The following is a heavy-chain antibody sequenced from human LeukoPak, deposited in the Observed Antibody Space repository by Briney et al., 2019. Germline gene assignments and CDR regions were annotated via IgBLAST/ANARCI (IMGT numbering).Heavy chain of an antibody. CDR2: ISWNSGSI. V-gene: IGHV3-9*01. CDR1: GFTFDDYA. J-gene: IGHJ4*02. CDR3: AKDIGPGEDFWCGYYDY. Sequence: GGSLRLSCAASGFTFDDYAMHWVRQAPGKGLEWVSGISWNSGSIGYADSVKGRFTISRDNAKNSLYLQMNSLRAEDTALYYCAKDIGPGEDFWCGYYDYWGQGTLVTVSS. D-gene: IGHD3-3*01.